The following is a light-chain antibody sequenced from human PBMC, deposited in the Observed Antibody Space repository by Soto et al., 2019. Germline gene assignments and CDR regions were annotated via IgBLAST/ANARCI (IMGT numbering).Light chain of an antibody. Sequence: EIVLTQSQATLSLSPGERATLSCRASQSVSSYLAWYQQKPGQAPRLLIYDASSRATGIPARFSGSGSGTDFTLTISSLEPEDFAFYYCQQRSNWPLTFGGGTKVEIK. CDR2: DAS. V-gene: IGKV3-11*01. J-gene: IGKJ4*01. CDR3: QQRSNWPLT. CDR1: QSVSSY.